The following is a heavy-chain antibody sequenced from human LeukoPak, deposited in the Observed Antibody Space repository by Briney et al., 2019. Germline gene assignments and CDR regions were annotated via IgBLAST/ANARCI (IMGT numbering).Heavy chain of an antibody. J-gene: IGHJ4*02. CDR3: TRDRAHGTQDY. D-gene: IGHD1-26*01. CDR2: IYYSGRT. Sequence: PSETLSLTCTVSGGSFTDYFWGWIRQPPGKGLEWIGSIYYSGRTFYNPSLKNRVSISLDTSKVQFSLNLDSVTATDTAVYFCTRDRAHGTQDYWGQGTLVTVS. CDR1: GGSFTDYF. V-gene: IGHV4-39*07.